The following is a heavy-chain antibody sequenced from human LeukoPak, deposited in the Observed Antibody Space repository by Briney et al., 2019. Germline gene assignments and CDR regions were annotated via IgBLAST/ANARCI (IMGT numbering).Heavy chain of an antibody. J-gene: IGHJ6*03. Sequence: GGSLRLSCAASGFTCSSYSMNWVRQAPGKGLEWVSSISSSGGYIYYADSVKGRFTISRDNAKNSVYLQMNSLRAEDTAVYYCARVCGTNCYTGDDHYQYMDVWGRGTTVTVSS. D-gene: IGHD2-2*02. CDR3: ARVCGTNCYTGDDHYQYMDV. CDR1: GFTCSSYS. V-gene: IGHV3-21*01. CDR2: ISSSGGYI.